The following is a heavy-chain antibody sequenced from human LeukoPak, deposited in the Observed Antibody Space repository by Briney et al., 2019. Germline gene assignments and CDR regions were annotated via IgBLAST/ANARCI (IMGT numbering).Heavy chain of an antibody. Sequence: ASVKVSCKPSGYTFTSYDINWVRQATGQGLEWMGWMNPNSGNTAYAPKFQGRVTMTRDTSISTAYMELSSLRSEDTAVYYCARGGTLVQGITVLYGMDVWGQGTTVTVSS. D-gene: IGHD3-10*01. CDR2: MNPNSGNT. V-gene: IGHV1-8*01. J-gene: IGHJ6*02. CDR3: ARGGTLVQGITVLYGMDV. CDR1: GYTFTSYD.